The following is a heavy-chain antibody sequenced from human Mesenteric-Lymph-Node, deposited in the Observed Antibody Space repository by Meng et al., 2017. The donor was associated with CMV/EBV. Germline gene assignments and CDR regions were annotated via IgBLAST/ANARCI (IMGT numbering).Heavy chain of an antibody. Sequence: ASVKVSCKASGGTFSSYTISWVRQAPGQGLEWMGWINPNNGGTYAQKFQGRVTLTRDTSSSTAYMELGRLRSDDTAVYYCARVPASIDTAMVTFYYYYYGMDVWGQGTTVTVSS. D-gene: IGHD5-18*01. CDR3: ARVPASIDTAMVTFYYYYYGMDV. CDR2: INPNNGGT. J-gene: IGHJ6*02. V-gene: IGHV1-2*02. CDR1: GGTFSSYT.